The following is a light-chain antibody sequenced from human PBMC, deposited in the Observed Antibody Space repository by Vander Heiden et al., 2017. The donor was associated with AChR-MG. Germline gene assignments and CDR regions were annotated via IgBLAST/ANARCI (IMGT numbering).Light chain of an antibody. Sequence: QSALTQPASVSGPPGQSITISCTGTSSDVGAYDYVSWYQQHPGKAPKMMIFEVSNRPSGVSHRFSGSKSGNTASLTISGLQAEDEADYYCSSYTTTITRRVVFGGGTKVTVL. CDR3: SSYTTTITRRVV. CDR2: EVS. V-gene: IGLV2-14*01. CDR1: SSDVGAYDY. J-gene: IGLJ2*01.